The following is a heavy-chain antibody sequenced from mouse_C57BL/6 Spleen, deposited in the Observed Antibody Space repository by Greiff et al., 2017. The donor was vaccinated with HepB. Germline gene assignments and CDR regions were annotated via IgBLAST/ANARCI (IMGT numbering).Heavy chain of an antibody. J-gene: IGHJ2*01. CDR2: ISSGSSTI. V-gene: IGHV5-17*01. D-gene: IGHD1-1*01. Sequence: VMLVESGGGLVKPGGSLKLSCAASGFTFSDYCMHWVRQAPEKGLEWVAYISSGSSTIYYADTVKGRFTISRDNAKNTLFLQMTSLRSEDTAMYYCARNYYGKGLDYWGQGTTLTVSS. CDR3: ARNYYGKGLDY. CDR1: GFTFSDYC.